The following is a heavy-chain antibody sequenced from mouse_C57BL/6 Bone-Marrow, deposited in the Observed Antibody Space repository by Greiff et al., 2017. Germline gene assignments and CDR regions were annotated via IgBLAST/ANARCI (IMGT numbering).Heavy chain of an antibody. V-gene: IGHV5-4*01. CDR2: ISDGGSYT. CDR1: GFTFSSYA. D-gene: IGHD1-1*01. CDR3: ARGGYYYGSSSLAY. Sequence: EVQLVESGGGLVKPGGSLKLSCAASGFTFSSYAMSLVRQTPEKRLEWVATISDGGSYTYYPDNVKGRFTISRDNAKNNLYLQMSHLKSEDTAMYYCARGGYYYGSSSLAYWGQGTLVTVSA. J-gene: IGHJ3*01.